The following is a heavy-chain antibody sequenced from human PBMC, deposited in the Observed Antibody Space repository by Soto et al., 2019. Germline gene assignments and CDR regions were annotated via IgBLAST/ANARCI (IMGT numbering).Heavy chain of an antibody. J-gene: IGHJ6*03. CDR1: GYTFTSYG. CDR3: ARGVPAKDTSIAAAGSYYYYYYMDV. D-gene: IGHD6-13*01. Sequence: VSVQGSCKASGYTFTSYGVSWVRQAPGQGLEWMGWISAYNGNTNYAQKLQGRVTMTTDTSTSTAYMELRSLRSDDTAVYYCARGVPAKDTSIAAAGSYYYYYYMDVWGKGTTVTVSS. CDR2: ISAYNGNT. V-gene: IGHV1-18*01.